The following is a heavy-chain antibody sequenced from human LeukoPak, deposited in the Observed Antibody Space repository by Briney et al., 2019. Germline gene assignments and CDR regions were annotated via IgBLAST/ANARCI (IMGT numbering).Heavy chain of an antibody. J-gene: IGHJ4*02. D-gene: IGHD2-15*01. CDR1: GYTFTSYD. CDR2: VNPKSGHT. Sequence: GASVKVSCKASGYTFTSYDINSVRQATGQGVEWMGWVNPKSGHTGYAQKFQGRVTMTRNTSISTAYMELSSLRSEDTAVYYCARGAPGSYCSGGSCPYFDYWGQGTLVSVSS. CDR3: ARGAPGSYCSGGSCPYFDY. V-gene: IGHV1-8*01.